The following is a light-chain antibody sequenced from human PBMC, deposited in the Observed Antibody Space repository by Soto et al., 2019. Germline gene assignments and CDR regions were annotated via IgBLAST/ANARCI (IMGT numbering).Light chain of an antibody. CDR3: QQSYRSPYT. CDR1: QSINIY. CDR2: AAS. V-gene: IGKV1-39*01. Sequence: IQLTQSPSSLSASVGDRVTVTCRASQSINIYLNWYQQKPGKAPTLLIYAASSLQSGVPSRFSGGGSRTEFTLTISSLQPGDFATYYCQQSYRSPYTFGQGTKLEI. J-gene: IGKJ2*01.